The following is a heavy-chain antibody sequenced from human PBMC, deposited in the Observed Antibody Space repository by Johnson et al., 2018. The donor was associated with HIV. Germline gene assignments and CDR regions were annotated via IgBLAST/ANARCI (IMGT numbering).Heavy chain of an antibody. CDR3: ANGWFSGAFDI. V-gene: IGHV3-23*04. J-gene: IGHJ3*02. CDR2: LNWNGGST. D-gene: IGHD3-10*01. CDR1: GFSFSSYA. Sequence: VQLVESGGGLVQPGGSLRLSCAASGFSFSSYAMHWVRQAPGKGLEWVSGLNWNGGSTGYADSVKGRFTVSRDNSKNTLYLQMNSLRAEDTAVYYCANGWFSGAFDIWGQGTMVTVSS.